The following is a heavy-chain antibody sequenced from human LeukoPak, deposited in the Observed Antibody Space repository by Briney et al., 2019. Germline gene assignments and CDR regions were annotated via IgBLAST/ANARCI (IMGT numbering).Heavy chain of an antibody. Sequence: ASVKVSCKASGYTFTGYYMHWVRQAPGQGLEWMGWINPNSGGTNYAQKFQGRVTMTRDTSISTAYMELSRLRSDDTAVYYCARDRADWGGMDVWGQGTTVTVSS. V-gene: IGHV1-2*02. CDR3: ARDRADWGGMDV. D-gene: IGHD3-16*01. J-gene: IGHJ6*02. CDR1: GYTFTGYY. CDR2: INPNSGGT.